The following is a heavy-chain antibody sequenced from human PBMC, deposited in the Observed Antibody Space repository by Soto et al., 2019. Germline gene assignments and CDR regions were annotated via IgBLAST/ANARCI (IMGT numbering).Heavy chain of an antibody. V-gene: IGHV3-23*01. D-gene: IGHD1-26*01. CDR1: GFTFSSYA. J-gene: IGHJ4*02. CDR2: ISGSGGST. Sequence: EVQLLESGGGLVQPGGSPRLSCAASGFTFSSYAMRWVRQAPVKGLEWVSAISGSGGSTYYADSVKGRFTISRDNSKNPLYLQMNSLRAEDTAVYYCARRGSGSYYDYWGQGTLVTVSS. CDR3: ARRGSGSYYDY.